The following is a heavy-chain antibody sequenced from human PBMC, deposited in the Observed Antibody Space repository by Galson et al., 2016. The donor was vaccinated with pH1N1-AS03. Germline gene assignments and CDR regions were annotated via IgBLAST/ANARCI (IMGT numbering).Heavy chain of an antibody. V-gene: IGHV2-70*04. CDR3: ARTLNYNTGLDV. Sequence: PALVKPTQTLTLTCTVSGFSLSTGGMRVSWIRQPPGKALEWLGRVDWDDGTFYSTSLKTRLTISKYTSKDQVVLTMTNKDPVDTVTYYCARTLNYNTGLDVWGQGITVAVSS. J-gene: IGHJ6*02. CDR2: VDWDDGT. CDR1: GFSLSTGGMR. D-gene: IGHD5-24*01.